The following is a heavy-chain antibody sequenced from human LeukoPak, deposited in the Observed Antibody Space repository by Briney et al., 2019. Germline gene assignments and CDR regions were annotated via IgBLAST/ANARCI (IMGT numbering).Heavy chain of an antibody. CDR3: ARGGRWVPEVTITYYFDY. J-gene: IGHJ4*01. D-gene: IGHD2-2*01. CDR1: GFTFNSYD. Sequence: GGSLRLSCAASGFTFNSYDMNWVRQAPGKGLEWLSYISDAGNTVYYADSVKGRFTISRDNAKNSLSLQMNSLSAEDTAVYFCARGGRWVPEVTITYYFDYWGHGRPVTVPS. CDR2: ISDAGNTV. V-gene: IGHV3-48*03.